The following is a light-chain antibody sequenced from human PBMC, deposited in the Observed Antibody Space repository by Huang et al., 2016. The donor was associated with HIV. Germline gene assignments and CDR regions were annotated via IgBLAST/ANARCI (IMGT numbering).Light chain of an antibody. V-gene: IGKV3-15*01. J-gene: IGKJ2*01. Sequence: EIVMTQSPATLSVSPGERATLSCRASESVSINLAWYQQKPGQAPRLLIYGESTRTSGIPARFSGSGSGTEFTLTISGLQFEDFAVYYCQQYNDWPYTFGQGTKLEIK. CDR3: QQYNDWPYT. CDR1: ESVSIN. CDR2: GES.